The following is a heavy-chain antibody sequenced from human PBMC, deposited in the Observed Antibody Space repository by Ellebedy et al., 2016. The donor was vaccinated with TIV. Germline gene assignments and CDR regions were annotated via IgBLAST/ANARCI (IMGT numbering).Heavy chain of an antibody. J-gene: IGHJ4*02. D-gene: IGHD5-12*01. CDR2: TDSSGGST. CDR1: GYTFSSNY. CDR3: ARRSSAYALDY. Sequence: AASVKVSCKASGYTFSSNYMNWVRQAPGQGLEGMGLTDSSGGSTNYAQKFQGRVTMTRDTSTSTVYMELSSLRSEDTAVYYCARRSSAYALDYWGQGTLVTVSS. V-gene: IGHV1-46*01.